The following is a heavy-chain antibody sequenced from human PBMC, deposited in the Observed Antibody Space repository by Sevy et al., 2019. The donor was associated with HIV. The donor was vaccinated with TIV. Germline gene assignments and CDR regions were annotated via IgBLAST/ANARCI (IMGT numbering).Heavy chain of an antibody. CDR2: INTDGQMT. CDR3: ARGTSGTFGL. J-gene: IGHJ4*02. Sequence: GGSLRLSCVASGVTLNTYWMHWVRQAPGKGLMWVSRINTDGQMTSFADSVKGRFTISRDNAKNTIYLQMDSLGAEDTAVYFCARGTSGTFGLWGRGTLVTVSS. V-gene: IGHV3-74*01. D-gene: IGHD1-26*01. CDR1: GVTLNTYW.